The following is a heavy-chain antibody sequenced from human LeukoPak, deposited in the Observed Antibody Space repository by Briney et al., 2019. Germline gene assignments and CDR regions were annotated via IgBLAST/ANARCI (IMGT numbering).Heavy chain of an antibody. Sequence: SSETLSLTCTVSGGSISSYYWSWIRQPPGKGLEWIGYIYYSGSTNYNPSLKSRVTISVDTSKNQFSLKLSSVTAADTAVYYCARSHRVLGDDAFDIWGQGTMVTVSS. CDR2: IYYSGST. J-gene: IGHJ3*02. D-gene: IGHD3-16*01. CDR3: ARSHRVLGDDAFDI. V-gene: IGHV4-59*01. CDR1: GGSISSYY.